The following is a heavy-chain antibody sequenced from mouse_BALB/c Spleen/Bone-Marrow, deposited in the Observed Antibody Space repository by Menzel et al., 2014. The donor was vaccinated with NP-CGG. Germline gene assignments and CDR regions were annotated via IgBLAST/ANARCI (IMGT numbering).Heavy chain of an antibody. V-gene: IGHV5-12-2*01. CDR3: ARQGYGYVDFDV. D-gene: IGHD1-2*01. CDR2: ISNGGGST. J-gene: IGHJ1*01. CDR1: GFTFSSYT. Sequence: LQESGGGLVQPGGSLKLSCAASGFTFSSYTMSWVRQTPKKRLEWVAYISNGGGSTYYPDTVKGRFTISRDNAKNTLYLQMSSLKSEDTAMYYCARQGYGYVDFDVWGAGTTVTVSS.